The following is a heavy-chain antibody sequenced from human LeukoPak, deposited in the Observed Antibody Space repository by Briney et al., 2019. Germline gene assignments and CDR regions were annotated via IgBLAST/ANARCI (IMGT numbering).Heavy chain of an antibody. D-gene: IGHD6-19*01. V-gene: IGHV3-48*02. CDR2: ISSSSSTI. CDR1: GFSFSNAW. J-gene: IGHJ5*02. CDR3: ARGTAYSSGWYNWFDP. Sequence: GGSLRLSCAASGFSFSNAWMNWVRQAPGKGLEWVSYISSSSSTIYYADSVQGRFTISRDNAKNSLYLQMNSLRDEDTAVYYCARGTAYSSGWYNWFDPWGQGTLVTVSS.